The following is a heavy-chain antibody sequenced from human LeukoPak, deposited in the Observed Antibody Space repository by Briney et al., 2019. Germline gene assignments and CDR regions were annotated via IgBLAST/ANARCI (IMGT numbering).Heavy chain of an antibody. CDR2: IKSKTDGGTT. CDR3: TTGLNYYDSSGYYYGGVYFDY. D-gene: IGHD3-22*01. V-gene: IGHV3-15*01. J-gene: IGHJ4*02. CDR1: GFTFSNAW. Sequence: NTGGSLRLSCAASGFTFSNAWMSWVRQAPGKGLEWVGRIKSKTDGGTTDYAAPVKGRFTISRDDSKNTLYLQMNSLNTEDTAVYYCTTGLNYYDSSGYYYGGVYFDYWGQGTLVTVSS.